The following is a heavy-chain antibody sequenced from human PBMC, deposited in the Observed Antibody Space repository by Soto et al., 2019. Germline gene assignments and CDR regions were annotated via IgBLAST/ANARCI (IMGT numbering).Heavy chain of an antibody. CDR2: IYYSGST. D-gene: IGHD5-12*01. CDR3: ARGLRGPFDY. CDR1: GGSISSRGYY. V-gene: IGHV4-31*03. J-gene: IGHJ4*02. Sequence: SETLSLTCTVSGGSISSRGYYLSWIRQHPGKGLEWIGYIYYSGSTYYNPSLKSRVTISVDTSKNQFSLKLSSVTAADTAVYYCARGLRGPFDYWGQGTLVTVSS.